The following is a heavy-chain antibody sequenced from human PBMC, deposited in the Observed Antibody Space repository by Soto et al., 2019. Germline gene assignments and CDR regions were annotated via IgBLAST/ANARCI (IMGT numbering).Heavy chain of an antibody. CDR3: ASHYGDNGWFDP. V-gene: IGHV3-21*06. J-gene: IGHJ5*02. D-gene: IGHD4-17*01. CDR1: GFTFSAYN. CDR2: ITSSSSSI. Sequence: GGSLRLSCAASGFTFSAYNMNWVRQPPGKGLEWVSSITSSSSSIYYADSLKGRFTISRDNAKNSLYLQMNSLRAEDTAVYYCASHYGDNGWFDPWGQGTLVTISS.